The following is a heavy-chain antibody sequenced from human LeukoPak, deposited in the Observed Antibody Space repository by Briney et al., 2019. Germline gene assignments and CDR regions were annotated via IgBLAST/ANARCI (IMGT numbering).Heavy chain of an antibody. CDR1: GYTFTDYY. CDR2: INPNSGGT. V-gene: IGHV1-2*02. D-gene: IGHD3-16*01. J-gene: IGHJ3*02. Sequence: ASVKVSRKASGYTFTDYYIHWVRQAPGQGLEWMGWINPNSGGTNYAQIFQGRVTMTRDTSISTAYMELSWLRSDDTAVYYCARVRTPVGAFDIWGQGTMVTVSS. CDR3: ARVRTPVGAFDI.